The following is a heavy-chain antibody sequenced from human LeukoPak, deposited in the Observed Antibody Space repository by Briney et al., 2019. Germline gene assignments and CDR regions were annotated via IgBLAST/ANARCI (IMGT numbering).Heavy chain of an antibody. CDR1: GGSISSGDYY. CDR2: IYYSGST. V-gene: IGHV4-30-4*01. D-gene: IGHD3-16*02. J-gene: IGHJ4*02. CDR3: ASRLGVYDYVWGSYRH. Sequence: SQTLSLTCTVSGGSISSGDYYWSWIRQPPGKGLEWIGYIYYSGSTYYNPSLKSRVTISVDTSKNQFSLKLSSVTAADTAVYYCASRLGVYDYVWGSYRHWGQGTLVTVSS.